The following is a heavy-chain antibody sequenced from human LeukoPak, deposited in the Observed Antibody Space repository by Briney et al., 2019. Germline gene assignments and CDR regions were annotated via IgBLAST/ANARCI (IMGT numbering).Heavy chain of an antibody. V-gene: IGHV4-59*08. Sequence: SETLSLTCTVSGGSISSYYWSWIRQPPGQGLEWIGYIYYSGSTNYNPSLKSRVTISGDTSKNQFSLKLSSATAADTAVYYCARRYRSHSSSCSYYFDYWGQGTLVTVSS. CDR2: IYYSGST. J-gene: IGHJ4*02. D-gene: IGHD6-13*01. CDR3: ARRYRSHSSSCSYYFDY. CDR1: GGSISSYY.